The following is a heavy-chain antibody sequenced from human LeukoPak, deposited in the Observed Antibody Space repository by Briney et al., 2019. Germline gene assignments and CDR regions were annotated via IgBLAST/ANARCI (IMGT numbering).Heavy chain of an antibody. D-gene: IGHD5-24*01. V-gene: IGHV6-1*01. CDR2: TYYRSKWYN. CDR3: ARDRYPPEMATSNYFDY. Sequence: SQTLSLTCAISGDSVSSNSAAWNWIRQSPSRGLEWLGRTYYRSKWYNDYAVSVKSRITINPDTSKNQFSLKLSSVTAADTAVYYCARDRYPPEMATSNYFDYWGQGTLVTVSS. CDR1: GDSVSSNSAA. J-gene: IGHJ4*02.